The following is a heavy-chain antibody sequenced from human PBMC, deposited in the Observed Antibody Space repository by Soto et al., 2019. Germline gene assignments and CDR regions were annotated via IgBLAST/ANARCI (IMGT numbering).Heavy chain of an antibody. CDR2: ISSSSSYI. CDR3: ARDPHGISYWYFDL. D-gene: IGHD1-20*01. J-gene: IGHJ2*01. CDR1: GFTFSSYS. V-gene: IGHV3-21*01. Sequence: EVQLVESGGGLVKPGGSLRLSCAASGFTFSSYSMNWVRQAPGKGLEWVSSISSSSSYIYYADSVKGRFTISRDNAKNSLYLQVYSLRADDTAVYYCARDPHGISYWYFDLWGRGTLVTVSS.